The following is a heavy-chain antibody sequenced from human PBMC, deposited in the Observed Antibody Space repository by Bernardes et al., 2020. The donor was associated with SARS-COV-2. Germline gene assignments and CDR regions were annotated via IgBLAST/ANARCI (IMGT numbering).Heavy chain of an antibody. D-gene: IGHD2-21*02. V-gene: IGHV3-23*01. CDR3: ARVVSGPNVGADAFAV. Sequence: RRLSCAASGFTFRNYAMSWFRQTPGKGLELFSAVNSAGSTYYADSVRGRFTAARDNSKNTLYLQMSSLRSEDTAVYYCARVVSGPNVGADAFAVWGRGTTVTVSS. J-gene: IGHJ3*01. CDR2: VNSAGST. CDR1: GFTFRNYA.